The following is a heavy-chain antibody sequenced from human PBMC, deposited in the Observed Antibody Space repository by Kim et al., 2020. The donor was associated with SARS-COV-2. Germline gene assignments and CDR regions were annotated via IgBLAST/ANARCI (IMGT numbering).Heavy chain of an antibody. J-gene: IGHJ3*02. V-gene: IGHV4-30-4*01. CDR2: IYYSGST. CDR3: ASFIRPSIAAAGTTYDAFDI. D-gene: IGHD6-13*01. CDR1: GGSISSGDYY. Sequence: SETLSLTCTVSGGSISSGDYYWSWIRQPPGKGLEWIGYIYYSGSTYYNPSLKSRVTISVDTSKNQFSLKLSSVTAADTAVYYCASFIRPSIAAAGTTYDAFDIWGQGTMVTVSS.